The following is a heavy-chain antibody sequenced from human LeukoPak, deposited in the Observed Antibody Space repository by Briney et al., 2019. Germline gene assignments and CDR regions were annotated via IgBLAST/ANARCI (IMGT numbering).Heavy chain of an antibody. D-gene: IGHD5-18*01. J-gene: IGHJ4*02. CDR2: ISDSSDTI. CDR3: ARGVRYSYGTFDY. Sequence: HPGGSLRLSCAASGFTFNSYNMNWVRQAPGKGLEWVSYISDSSDTIKYADSVKGRFTISIDNAKNSLYLQMNSLRAEDTAVYYCARGVRYSYGTFDYWGQGTLVTVSS. V-gene: IGHV3-48*01. CDR1: GFTFNSYN.